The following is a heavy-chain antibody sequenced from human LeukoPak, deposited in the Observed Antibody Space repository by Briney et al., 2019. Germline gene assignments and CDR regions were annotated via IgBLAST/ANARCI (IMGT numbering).Heavy chain of an antibody. V-gene: IGHV4-59*01. CDR2: IFYNGNT. Sequence: SETLSLTCTVSDGSMSPYYWSWIRQSPGKGLEWIAYIFYNGNTKYNPSLWSRVTISIDTSRNQFFLNLNSVTAADTAVYYCARGGYYYLDVWGKGTTVTVSS. CDR3: ARGGYYYLDV. CDR1: DGSMSPYY. J-gene: IGHJ6*03.